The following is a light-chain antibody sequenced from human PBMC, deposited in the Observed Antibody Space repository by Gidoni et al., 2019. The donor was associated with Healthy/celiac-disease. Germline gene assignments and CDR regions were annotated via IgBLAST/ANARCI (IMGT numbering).Light chain of an antibody. J-gene: IGKJ2*01. V-gene: IGKV3-20*01. Sequence: EIVLTQSPVTLSLSPGERAPLSCRASQSVSSSYLAWYQQKPGQAPRLLIYGASSRATGIPDRFSGSGSGTDFTLTISRLEPEDFAVYYCQQYGSSPLYTFGQGTKLEIK. CDR1: QSVSSSY. CDR2: GAS. CDR3: QQYGSSPLYT.